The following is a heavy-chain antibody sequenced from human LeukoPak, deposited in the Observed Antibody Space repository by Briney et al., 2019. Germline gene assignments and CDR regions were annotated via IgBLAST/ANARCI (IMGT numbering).Heavy chain of an antibody. D-gene: IGHD2-2*01. J-gene: IGHJ4*02. Sequence: GGSLRLSCAASGFTFSSYSMNWVRQAPGKGLEWVSSISSSSYIYYADSVKGRFTISRDNSKNTLYLQMNSLRAEDTAVYYCAKGPRQTIVVVSYYFDYWGQGTLVTVSS. CDR2: ISSSSYI. V-gene: IGHV3-21*04. CDR3: AKGPRQTIVVVSYYFDY. CDR1: GFTFSSYS.